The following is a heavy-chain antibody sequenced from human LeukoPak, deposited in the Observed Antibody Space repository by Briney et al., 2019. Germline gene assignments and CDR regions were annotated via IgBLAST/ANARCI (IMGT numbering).Heavy chain of an antibody. J-gene: IGHJ6*03. CDR2: IYNSGST. D-gene: IGHD4-11*01. V-gene: IGHV4-39*07. Sequence: SETLSLTCTVSGDSVGRSGHYWGWIRQPPGKGLEWIGNIYNSGSTYYSPSFKSRVTISIDTSKNQFSLKLSSVTAADTAVYYCARTYSNYGGSYYYYYMDVWGKGPRSSSL. CDR3: ARTYSNYGGSYYYYYMDV. CDR1: GDSVGRSGHY.